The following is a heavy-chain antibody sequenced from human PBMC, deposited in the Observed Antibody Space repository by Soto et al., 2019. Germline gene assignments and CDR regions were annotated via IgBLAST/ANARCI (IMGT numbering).Heavy chain of an antibody. CDR1: GGSISSGGYY. V-gene: IGHV4-31*03. CDR3: ARGGVTDQDYSDF. J-gene: IGHJ4*02. Sequence: SETLSLTCTVSGGSISSGGYYWSWIRQHPGKGLEWIGYIYYSGSTYYNPSLKSRVTISVDTSKNQFSLKLSSVTAADTAVYYCARGGVTDQDYSDFWGQGTLVT. CDR2: IYYSGST. D-gene: IGHD2-21*02.